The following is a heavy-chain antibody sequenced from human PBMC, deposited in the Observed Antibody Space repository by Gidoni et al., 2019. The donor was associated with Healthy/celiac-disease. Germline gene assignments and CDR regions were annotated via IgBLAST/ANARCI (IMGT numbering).Heavy chain of an antibody. J-gene: IGHJ2*01. CDR2: IYYSGST. CDR3: ARPPALTGESGYFDL. D-gene: IGHD7-27*01. Sequence: QLQLQESGPGLVKPSETLSLTCTVTGGSISSSSYYWGWIRQPPGKGLEWIGSIYYSGSTYYNPSLKSRVTISVDTSKNQFSLKLSSVTAADTAVYYCARPPALTGESGYFDLWGRGTLVTVSS. V-gene: IGHV4-39*01. CDR1: GGSISSSSYY.